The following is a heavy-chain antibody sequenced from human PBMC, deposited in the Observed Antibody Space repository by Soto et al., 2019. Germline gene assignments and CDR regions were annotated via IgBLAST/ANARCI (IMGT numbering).Heavy chain of an antibody. CDR1: GYKFTNYW. V-gene: IGHV5-10-1*01. CDR2: IDPSDSYI. CDR3: AIVKAENAYHYFDF. Sequence: RGESLKISCKGSGYKFTNYWLSWVRQTPGKGLEWMGRIDPSDSYINYSPSFRGHVTISIDESISTAHLQWSSLKASDTATYYCAIVKAENAYHYFDFWGQGTLVTVSS. J-gene: IGHJ4*02.